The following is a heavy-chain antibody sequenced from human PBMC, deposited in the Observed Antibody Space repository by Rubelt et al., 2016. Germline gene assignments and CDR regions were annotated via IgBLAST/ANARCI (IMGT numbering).Heavy chain of an antibody. V-gene: IGHV3-7*02. CDR1: GITFSNAW. Sequence: EVQLLESGGGLVQPGGSLRLSCAASGITFSNAWVSWVRQVPGKGLEWVANIKQDGSEKYYVDSVEGRFTISRDNAKSSLYLQMNSLRAEDTAVYYWASAQLGDYYYGMDVWGQGTTVTVSS. CDR2: IKQDGSEK. CDR3: ASAQLGDYYYGMDV. D-gene: IGHD6-6*01. J-gene: IGHJ6*02.